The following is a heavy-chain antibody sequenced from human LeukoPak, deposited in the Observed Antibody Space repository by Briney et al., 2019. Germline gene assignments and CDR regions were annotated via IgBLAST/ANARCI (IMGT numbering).Heavy chain of an antibody. CDR2: MNPNSGNT. J-gene: IGHJ3*02. Sequence: EASVKVSCKASGYTFTSYDINWVRQATGQGLEWMGWMNPNSGNTGYAQKFQGRVTITRNTSISTAYMELSSLRSEDTAVYYCARERGYSAFDIWGQGTMVTVSS. CDR3: ARERGYSAFDI. V-gene: IGHV1-8*03. D-gene: IGHD5-18*01. CDR1: GYTFTSYD.